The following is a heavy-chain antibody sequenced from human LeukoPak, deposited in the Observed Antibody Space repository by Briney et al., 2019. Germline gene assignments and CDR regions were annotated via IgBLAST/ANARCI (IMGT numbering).Heavy chain of an antibody. CDR3: VRTPPNWGADY. CDR1: GYTFTSYD. CDR2: MSPKSGNT. D-gene: IGHD7-27*01. V-gene: IGHV1-8*01. Sequence: ASVKVSCKASGYTFTSYDINWVRQATGQGLEWMGWMSPKSGNTGYAQKFQGRVTMTSNTAISTAYMELSSLRSEDMAVYYCVRTPPNWGADYWGQGTLVTVSS. J-gene: IGHJ4*02.